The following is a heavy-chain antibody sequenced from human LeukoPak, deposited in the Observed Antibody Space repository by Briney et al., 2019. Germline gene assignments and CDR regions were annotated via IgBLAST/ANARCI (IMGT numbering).Heavy chain of an antibody. CDR1: GGSISTYY. D-gene: IGHD6-13*01. Sequence: SETLSLTCTVSGGSISTYYWSWIRQPPGKGLEWIGYIYYSGSTNYNPSLKSRVTISVDTSKNQFSPKLSSVTAADTAVYYCARDRPGGYGLGYWGQGTLVTVSS. V-gene: IGHV4-59*01. J-gene: IGHJ4*02. CDR3: ARDRPGGYGLGY. CDR2: IYYSGST.